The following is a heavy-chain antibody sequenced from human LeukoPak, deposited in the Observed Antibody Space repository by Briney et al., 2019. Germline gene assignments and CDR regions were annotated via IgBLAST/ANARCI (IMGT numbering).Heavy chain of an antibody. CDR3: ARHWAYGSGSYLFDY. CDR2: IYYSGST. D-gene: IGHD3-10*01. CDR1: GGSISSYY. Sequence: ASETLSLTCTVSGGSISSYYGSWIRQPPGKGLEWFGYIYYSGSTNYNPSLKSRVTISVDTSNNQFSLKLSSVTAADTAVYYCARHWAYGSGSYLFDYWGQGTLVTVSS. V-gene: IGHV4-59*08. J-gene: IGHJ4*02.